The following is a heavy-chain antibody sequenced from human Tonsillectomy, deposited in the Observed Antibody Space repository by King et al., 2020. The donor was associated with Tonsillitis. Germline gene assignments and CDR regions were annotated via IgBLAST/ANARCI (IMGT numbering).Heavy chain of an antibody. J-gene: IGHJ4*02. CDR2: ISGSGGST. CDR1: GFTFSSYA. Sequence: VQLVESGGGLVQPGGSLRLSCAASGFTFSSYAMSWVRQAPGKGLEWVSAISGSGGSTYYADSVKGRFTISRDNSKNTLYLQMNSLRAEDTAVYYCAKSLRLAGLWGRYAIYYFDYWGQGTLVTVSS. CDR3: AKSLRLAGLWGRYAIYYFDY. D-gene: IGHD3-16*01. V-gene: IGHV3-23*04.